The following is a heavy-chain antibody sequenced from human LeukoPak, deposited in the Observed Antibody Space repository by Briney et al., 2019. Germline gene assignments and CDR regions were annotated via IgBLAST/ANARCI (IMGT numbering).Heavy chain of an antibody. D-gene: IGHD2-15*01. CDR3: ARDLVAFDY. Sequence: PSETLSLTCTVSGGSISSSSYYWGWIRQPPGKGLEWIGSIYYSGSTYYNPSLKSRVTMSLDMSKNQFSLKLNSVTAADTAVYYCARDLVAFDYWGQGALVIVSS. J-gene: IGHJ4*02. V-gene: IGHV4-39*07. CDR1: GGSISSSSYY. CDR2: IYYSGST.